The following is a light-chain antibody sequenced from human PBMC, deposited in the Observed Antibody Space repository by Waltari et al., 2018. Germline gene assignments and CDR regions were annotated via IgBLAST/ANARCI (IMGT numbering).Light chain of an antibody. CDR1: QSISSF. Sequence: DIQMTQSPSSLSASVGDRVTITRRASQSISSFLNWYQQTPGKAPKLLIYAASSLQSGVPSRFSGSGSGTDFTLTISSLHPEDFATYYCQQSYRTPLTFGGGTKVDIK. CDR2: AAS. CDR3: QQSYRTPLT. J-gene: IGKJ4*01. V-gene: IGKV1-39*01.